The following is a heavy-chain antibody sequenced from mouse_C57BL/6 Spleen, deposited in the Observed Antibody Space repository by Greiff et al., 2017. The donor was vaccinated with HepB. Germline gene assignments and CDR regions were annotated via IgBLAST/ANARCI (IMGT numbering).Heavy chain of an antibody. CDR1: GFSLTSYG. D-gene: IGHD2-4*01. J-gene: IGHJ1*03. CDR3: ARGPYDYEGYCDV. Sequence: VQLQQSGPGLVQPSQSLSITCTVSGFSLTSYGVHWVRQSPGKGLEWLGVIWSGGSTDYNAAFISRLSISKDNSKSQVFFKMNSLQADDTAIYYCARGPYDYEGYCDVWGTGTTVTVSS. CDR2: IWSGGST. V-gene: IGHV2-2*01.